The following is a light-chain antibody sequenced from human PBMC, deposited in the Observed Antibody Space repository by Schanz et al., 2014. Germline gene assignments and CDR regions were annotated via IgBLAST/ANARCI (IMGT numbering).Light chain of an antibody. V-gene: IGLV2-14*03. CDR2: DVS. Sequence: QSVLTQPASVSGSPGQSITISCTGTSSDVGDYNYVSWYQHHPGKAPKLMIYDVSNRPSGVSNRFSGSKSGNTASLIISGLQAEDEADYYCSSYTTSSTPYVVFGGGTKLTVL. J-gene: IGLJ2*01. CDR1: SSDVGDYNY. CDR3: SSYTTSSTPYVV.